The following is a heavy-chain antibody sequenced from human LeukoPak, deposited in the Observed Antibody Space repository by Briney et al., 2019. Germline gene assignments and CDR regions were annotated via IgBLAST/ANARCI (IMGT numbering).Heavy chain of an antibody. J-gene: IGHJ4*01. CDR3: ARHPSSAWHADY. CDR1: SGSISTSSYC. Sequence: SETLSLTGTVSSGSISTSSYCWGWIRQPPGKGLEWIGSISYSGTTYYNPSLKSRVTISVDTSNNQFSLRLTSVTAADTAVYFCARHPSSAWHADYWGHGTLVTVSS. V-gene: IGHV4-39*01. CDR2: ISYSGTT. D-gene: IGHD6-25*01.